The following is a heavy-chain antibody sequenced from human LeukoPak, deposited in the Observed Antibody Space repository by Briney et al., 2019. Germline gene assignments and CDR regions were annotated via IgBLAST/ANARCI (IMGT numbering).Heavy chain of an antibody. Sequence: SGGSLRLSCAASGFTFDDYGMSLVRQAPGKGLEGVSGINWKGGSTGYADSVKGRFTISRDNAKNSLYLQMNSLRDEDTALYYCAREGKELDYWGQGTLVTVSS. CDR3: AREGKELDY. V-gene: IGHV3-20*04. D-gene: IGHD1-1*01. CDR1: GFTFDDYG. J-gene: IGHJ4*02. CDR2: INWKGGST.